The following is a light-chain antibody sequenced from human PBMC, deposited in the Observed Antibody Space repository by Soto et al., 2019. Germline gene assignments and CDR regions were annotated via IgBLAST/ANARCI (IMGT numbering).Light chain of an antibody. Sequence: QTVVTQPPSASGTPGHMVTISCSGSSSNIGDNPVNWYQQLPGTAPKLLIFSNFQRPSGVPDRYSGSKSGSSASLAISGLQSEDEADYYCQSYDSSHYVFGTGTKLTVL. CDR1: SSNIGDNP. CDR3: QSYDSSHYV. J-gene: IGLJ1*01. CDR2: SNF. V-gene: IGLV1-44*01.